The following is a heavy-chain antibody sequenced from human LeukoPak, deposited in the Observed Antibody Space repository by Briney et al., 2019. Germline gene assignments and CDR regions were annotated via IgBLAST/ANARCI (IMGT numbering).Heavy chain of an antibody. J-gene: IGHJ4*02. V-gene: IGHV3-23*01. CDR3: AKQLGYCSDGSCYFPY. CDR1: GFTFSSSA. Sequence: GGSLRLSCAASGFTFSSSAMSWVRQAPGKGLEWVSAISNNGGYTYYADSVQGRFAISRDNSKSTLCLQMNSLRAEDTAAYYCAKQLGYCSDGSCYFPYWGQGTLVTVSS. CDR2: ISNNGGYT. D-gene: IGHD2-15*01.